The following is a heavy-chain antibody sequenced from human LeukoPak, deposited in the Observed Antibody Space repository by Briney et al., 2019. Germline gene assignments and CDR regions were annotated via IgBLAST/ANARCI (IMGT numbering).Heavy chain of an antibody. J-gene: IGHJ6*03. D-gene: IGHD3-22*01. CDR1: GGTFSSYA. V-gene: IGHV1-69*05. Sequence: SVKVSCKASGGTFSSYAISWVRQAPGQGLEWMGRIIPIFGTANYAQEFQGRVTITTDESTSTAYMELSSLRSEDTAVYYCASRNDSSGYGNYYYYYMDVWGKGTTVTVS. CDR2: IIPIFGTA. CDR3: ASRNDSSGYGNYYYYYMDV.